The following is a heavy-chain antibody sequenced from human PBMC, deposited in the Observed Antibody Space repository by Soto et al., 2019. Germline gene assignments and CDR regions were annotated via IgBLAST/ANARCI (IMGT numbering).Heavy chain of an antibody. CDR3: ARSSCWSRYFDY. CDR2: MNPNSGNT. CDR1: GYTFTSYD. V-gene: IGHV1-8*01. Sequence: QVQLVQSGAEVKKPGASVKVSCKASGYTFTSYDINWVRQATGQGLEWMGGMNPNSGNTGYAQKFQGRVTMTRNTSISTAYMELSSLRSEDTAVYYCARSSCWSRYFDYWGQGTLVTVSS. J-gene: IGHJ4*02. D-gene: IGHD6-19*01.